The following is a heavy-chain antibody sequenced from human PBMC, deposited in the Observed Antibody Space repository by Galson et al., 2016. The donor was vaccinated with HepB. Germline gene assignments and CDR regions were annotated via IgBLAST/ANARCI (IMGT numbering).Heavy chain of an antibody. V-gene: IGHV3-11*01. J-gene: IGHJ4*02. D-gene: IGHD2-15*01. Sequence: SLRLSCAASGFRFSDYYMSWIRQAPGKGLEWVSSISESGITIYYVDSVKGRFTLSRDNAKNSLYLQMNSLTAQDTAVYYCARGSSSWRFWGQGTLVTVSS. CDR2: ISESGITI. CDR1: GFRFSDYY. CDR3: ARGSSSWRF.